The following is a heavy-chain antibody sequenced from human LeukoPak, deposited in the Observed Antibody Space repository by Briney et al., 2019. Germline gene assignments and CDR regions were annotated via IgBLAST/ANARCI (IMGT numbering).Heavy chain of an antibody. D-gene: IGHD5-24*01. CDR3: ARRRDGYKYFDY. J-gene: IGHJ4*02. V-gene: IGHV4-39*01. CDR1: GGSISSSSYY. Sequence: SETLSLTCTVSGGSISSSSYYWGWIRQPPGKGLEWIGSIYYSGSTYYNPSLKSRVTISVDTSKSQFSLKLSSVTAADTAVYYCARRRDGYKYFDYWGQGTLVTVSS. CDR2: IYYSGST.